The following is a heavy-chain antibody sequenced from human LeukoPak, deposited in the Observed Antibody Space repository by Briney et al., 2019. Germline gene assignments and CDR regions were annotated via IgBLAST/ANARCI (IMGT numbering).Heavy chain of an antibody. CDR3: ARRPNCSGGSCYGNYYYGMDV. V-gene: IGHV4-59*01. D-gene: IGHD2-15*01. Sequence: PSETLSLTCTVSGGSISSYYWSWIRQPPGKGLEWIGYIYYSGSTNYNPSLKSRVTISVDTSKNQFSLKLSSVTAADTAVYYCARRPNCSGGSCYGNYYYGMDVWGQGTTVTVSS. J-gene: IGHJ6*02. CDR2: IYYSGST. CDR1: GGSISSYY.